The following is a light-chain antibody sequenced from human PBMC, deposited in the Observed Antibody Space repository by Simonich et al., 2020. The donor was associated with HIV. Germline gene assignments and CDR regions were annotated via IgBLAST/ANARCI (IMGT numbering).Light chain of an antibody. CDR3: QQYGSLPYT. Sequence: IVMTQSPASLSVSPGERATLSCRASQSVSSSYLAWYQQKPGQAPRLLLYGASSRATGIPDRFSGSGSGTDFTLTISRLEPEDFAVYYCQQYGSLPYTFGQGTKLEIK. CDR1: QSVSSSY. J-gene: IGKJ2*01. V-gene: IGKV3-20*01. CDR2: GAS.